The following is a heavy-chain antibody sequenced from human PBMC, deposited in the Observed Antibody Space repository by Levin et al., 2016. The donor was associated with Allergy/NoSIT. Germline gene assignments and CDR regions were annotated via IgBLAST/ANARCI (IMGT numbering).Heavy chain of an antibody. D-gene: IGHD7-27*01. V-gene: IGHV3-30*04. CDR3: ARVLPLTGEVLDY. Sequence: GESLKISCAASGFTFSSYAMHWVRQAPGKGLEWVAVISYDGSNKYYADSVKGRFTISRDNSKNTLYLQMNSLRAEDTAVYYCARVLPLTGEVLDYWGQGTLVTVSS. CDR2: ISYDGSNK. J-gene: IGHJ4*02. CDR1: GFTFSSYA.